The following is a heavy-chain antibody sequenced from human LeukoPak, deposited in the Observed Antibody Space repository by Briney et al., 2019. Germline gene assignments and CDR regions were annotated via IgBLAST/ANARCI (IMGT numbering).Heavy chain of an antibody. CDR1: GFTVSSNY. D-gene: IGHD5-18*01. J-gene: IGHJ4*02. V-gene: IGHV3-53*04. CDR3: ARAERSRGYSYGYGY. CDR2: IYSGGST. Sequence: GGSLRLSCAASGFTVSSNYMSWVRQAPGKGLEWVSVIYSGGSTYYADSVKGRFTISRHNSKNTLYLQMNSLRAEDTAVYYCARAERSRGYSYGYGYWGQGTLVTVSS.